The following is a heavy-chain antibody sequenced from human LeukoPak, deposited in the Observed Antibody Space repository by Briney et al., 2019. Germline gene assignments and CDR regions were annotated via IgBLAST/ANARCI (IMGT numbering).Heavy chain of an antibody. V-gene: IGHV4-34*01. Sequence: PSETLSLTCAVYGGSFSGYYWSWLRQPPGKGLEWIGEINHSGSTNYNPSLKSRVTISVDTSKNQFSLKLSSVTAADTAVYYCARVSRTDYDFWSGYYTFSWFDPWGQGTLVTVSS. D-gene: IGHD3-3*01. CDR3: ARVSRTDYDFWSGYYTFSWFDP. J-gene: IGHJ5*02. CDR1: GGSFSGYY. CDR2: INHSGST.